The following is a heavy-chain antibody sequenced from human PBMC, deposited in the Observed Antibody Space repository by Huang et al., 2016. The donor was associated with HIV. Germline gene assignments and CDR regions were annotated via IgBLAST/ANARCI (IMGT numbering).Heavy chain of an antibody. V-gene: IGHV3-23*01. J-gene: IGHJ4*02. CDR2: ISGSGLTT. Sequence: EVQLFESGGGLVQPGGSLRLSCAASGFTFNCYAMSWVRQAPGKGLEWVSTISGSGLTTYYADSVKGRFTISRDNSKNTLYLQINSLRAEDTAVYYCAKDSDYNWHHCDYWGQGNLVSVSS. D-gene: IGHD1-1*01. CDR3: AKDSDYNWHHCDY. CDR1: GFTFNCYA.